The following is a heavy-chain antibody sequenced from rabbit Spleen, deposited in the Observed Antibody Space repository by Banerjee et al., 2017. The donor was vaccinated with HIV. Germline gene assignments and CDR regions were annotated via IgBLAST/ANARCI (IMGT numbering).Heavy chain of an antibody. CDR3: ARDLDGVIGWNFGW. CDR2: IYAGSSAYT. Sequence: QEQLVESGGGLVQPEGSLTLTCTASGFSFSDGYWMCWVRQAPGKGPEWIACIYAGSSAYTNYASWAKGRFTISKTSSTTVTLQMTSLTAADTATYFCARDLDGVIGWNFGWWGPGTLVTVS. D-gene: IGHD1-1*01. CDR1: GFSFSDGYW. J-gene: IGHJ4*01. V-gene: IGHV1S45*01.